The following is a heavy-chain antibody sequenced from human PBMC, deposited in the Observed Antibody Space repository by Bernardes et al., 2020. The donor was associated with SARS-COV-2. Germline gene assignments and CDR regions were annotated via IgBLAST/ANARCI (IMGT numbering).Heavy chain of an antibody. J-gene: IGHJ4*02. CDR1: GFTFSSYA. D-gene: IGHD4-17*01. CDR2: ISSNGGST. Sequence: GGSLRLSCSASGFTFSSYAMHWVRQAPGKGLEYVSAISSNGGSTYYADSVKGRFTISRDNSKNTLYLQMSSLRAEDTAVYYCVKLFRTLRPPPNSGDFDYWGQGTLVTVSS. CDR3: VKLFRTLRPPPNSGDFDY. V-gene: IGHV3-64D*06.